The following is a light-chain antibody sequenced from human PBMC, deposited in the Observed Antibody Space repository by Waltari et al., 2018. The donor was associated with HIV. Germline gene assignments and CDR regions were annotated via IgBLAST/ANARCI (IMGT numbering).Light chain of an antibody. CDR3: AAWDDSLNGHVV. CDR2: SNN. Sequence: QSVLTQPPSASGTPGQRVTISCSGSSSNIGSTTVKWYQQLPGTAPKLIIYSNNQRPSGVPDRFSGSKSGTSASLAISGLQSEDEADYYCAAWDDSLNGHVVFGGGTKLTVL. CDR1: SSNIGSTT. V-gene: IGLV1-44*01. J-gene: IGLJ2*01.